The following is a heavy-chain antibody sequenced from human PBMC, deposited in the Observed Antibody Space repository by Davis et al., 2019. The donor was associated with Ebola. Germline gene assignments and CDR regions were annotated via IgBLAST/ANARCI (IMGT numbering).Heavy chain of an antibody. D-gene: IGHD1-1*01. CDR3: ARGGNWRGMDV. CDR1: GGSITSGGYY. Sequence: PSETLSLTCSVSGGSITSGGYYWSWIRQHPGKGLEWIGYIYYSGSTYYNPSLKSRVTISADTSKNQFSLKLNSVTAADTAVYYCARGGNWRGMDVWGQGTTVSVSS. V-gene: IGHV4-31*03. J-gene: IGHJ6*02. CDR2: IYYSGST.